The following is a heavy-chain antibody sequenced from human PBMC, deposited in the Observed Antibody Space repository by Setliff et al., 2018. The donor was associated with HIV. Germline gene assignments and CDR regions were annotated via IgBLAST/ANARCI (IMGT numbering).Heavy chain of an antibody. V-gene: IGHV5-51*01. CDR2: IYPGDSDT. J-gene: IGHJ5*02. CDR1: GYSFTSYW. CDR3: ARQGSGYKNWFDP. D-gene: IGHD5-12*01. Sequence: PGESLKISCKGSGYSFTSYWIGWVRQMPGKGLEWMGIIYPGDSDTRYSPSFKGQVIMSVDKSINTAYLQWISLKASDTAMYYCARQGSGYKNWFDPWGQGTLVTVT.